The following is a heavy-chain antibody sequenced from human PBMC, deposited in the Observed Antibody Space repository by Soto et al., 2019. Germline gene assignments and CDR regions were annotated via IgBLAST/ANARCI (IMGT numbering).Heavy chain of an antibody. J-gene: IGHJ6*02. CDR1: GYTFTSYA. V-gene: IGHV1-3*01. D-gene: IGHD2-21*01. CDR3: ARVVKKLANTYYYGRDV. Sequence: QVQLVQSGAEVKKPGASVKVSCKASGYTFTSYAMHWVRQAPGQRLEWMGWINAGNGNTKYSQKFQGRVTITRDTSASTAYMELSSLRSEDTAVYYCARVVKKLANTYYYGRDVWCQGTTVTVSS. CDR2: INAGNGNT.